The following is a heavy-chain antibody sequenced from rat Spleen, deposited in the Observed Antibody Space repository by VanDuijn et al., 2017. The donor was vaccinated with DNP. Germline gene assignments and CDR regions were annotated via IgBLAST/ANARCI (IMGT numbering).Heavy chain of an antibody. D-gene: IGHD1-9*01. V-gene: IGHV5S11*01. CDR2: ISTGGGNT. J-gene: IGHJ1*01. CDR3: ATPPYGYNYWYFDF. CDR1: GFTFSDYY. Sequence: EVQLVESGGGLVQPGRSLKLSCAASGFTFSDYYMAWVRPAPTKGLEWVAAISTGGGNTYYRDSVKGRFTISRDNAKSTLYLQMDSLRSEETATYYCATPPYGYNYWYFDFWGPGTMVTVSS.